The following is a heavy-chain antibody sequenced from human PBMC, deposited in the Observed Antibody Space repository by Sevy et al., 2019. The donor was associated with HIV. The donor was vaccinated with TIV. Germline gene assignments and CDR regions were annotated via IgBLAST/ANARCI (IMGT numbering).Heavy chain of an antibody. J-gene: IGHJ4*02. CDR2: ISSSSSTI. D-gene: IGHD1-20*01. V-gene: IGHV3-48*02. Sequence: GGSLRLSCAASGFTFSSYSMNWVRQAPGKGLEWVSYISSSSSTIYYADSVKGRFTISRDNAKNSLYLQMNSLRDEDTAVYYCARDRYNWNPSGYFDYWGQRTLVTVSS. CDR1: GFTFSSYS. CDR3: ARDRYNWNPSGYFDY.